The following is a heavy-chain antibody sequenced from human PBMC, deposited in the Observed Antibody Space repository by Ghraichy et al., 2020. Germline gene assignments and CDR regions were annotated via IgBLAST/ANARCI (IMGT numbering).Heavy chain of an antibody. J-gene: IGHJ4*02. CDR1: GFTVSSNY. D-gene: IGHD6-6*01. Sequence: GGSLRLSCAASGFTVSSNYMSWVRQAPGKGLEWVSVIYSGGSTYYADSVKGRFTISRDNSKNTLYLQMNSLRAEDTAVYYCAGDVAARPGAYWGQGTLVTVSS. CDR3: AGDVAARPGAY. CDR2: IYSGGST. V-gene: IGHV3-53*01.